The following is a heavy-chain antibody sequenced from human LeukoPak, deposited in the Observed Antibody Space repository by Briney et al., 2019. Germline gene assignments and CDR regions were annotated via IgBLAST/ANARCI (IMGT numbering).Heavy chain of an antibody. CDR3: AKGPAPRLGEFSYHALVDY. CDR2: ISYDGSNK. CDR1: TFMFSNYA. V-gene: IGHV3-30*04. Sequence: GGSLRLSCAASTFMFSNYAMHWVRQAPGRGLEWVTLISYDGSNKHYTDSVKGRFTVSRDNSKNTLYLQMNSLRAEDTAVYYCAKGPAPRLGEFSYHALVDYWGQGTLVTVSS. D-gene: IGHD3-16*02. J-gene: IGHJ4*02.